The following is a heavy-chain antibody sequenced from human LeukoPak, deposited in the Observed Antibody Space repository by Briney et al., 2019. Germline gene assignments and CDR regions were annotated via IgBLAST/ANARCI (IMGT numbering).Heavy chain of an antibody. V-gene: IGHV3-7*01. CDR3: ARLDTAMAKGGY. Sequence: PGGSLRLSCAASGFTSSYSWMSWVRQAPGKGLEWVAMIKNDGSEKYYVDSVKGRFTISRDNAKNSVYMQMNSLRAEDTAVYYCARLDTAMAKGGYWGQGTLVTVSS. D-gene: IGHD5-18*01. CDR2: IKNDGSEK. CDR1: GFTSSYSW. J-gene: IGHJ4*02.